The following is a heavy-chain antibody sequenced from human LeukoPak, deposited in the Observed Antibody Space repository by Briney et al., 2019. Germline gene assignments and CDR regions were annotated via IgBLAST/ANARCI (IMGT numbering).Heavy chain of an antibody. CDR1: GYTFTSYD. Sequence: ASVKVSCKASGYTFTSYDINWVRQSTGQGLEWMGWMNPNSGNTGYAQKFQGRVTMTRDNSINTAYMELSSLRSDDTAIYYCVRGELPTTVINDAFNIWGQGTMVTVSS. V-gene: IGHV1-8*01. CDR2: MNPNSGNT. CDR3: VRGELPTTVINDAFNI. D-gene: IGHD4-17*01. J-gene: IGHJ3*02.